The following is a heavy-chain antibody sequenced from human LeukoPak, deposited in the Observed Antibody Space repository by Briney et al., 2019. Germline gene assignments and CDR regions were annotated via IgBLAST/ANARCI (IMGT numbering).Heavy chain of an antibody. J-gene: IGHJ4*02. CDR2: IYYRGST. V-gene: IGHV4-39*01. D-gene: IGHD2-21*02. CDR1: GGSISGSSYY. Sequence: PSETLSLTCSVSGGSISGSSYYWGWIRQPPGKGLEWIGNIYYRGSTYYNPSLKSRVIMSIDTSKNQFPLKVNSVTATDTAVYYCAKTVWSRLAAGLDSWGQGTLVTVSS. CDR3: AKTVWSRLAAGLDS.